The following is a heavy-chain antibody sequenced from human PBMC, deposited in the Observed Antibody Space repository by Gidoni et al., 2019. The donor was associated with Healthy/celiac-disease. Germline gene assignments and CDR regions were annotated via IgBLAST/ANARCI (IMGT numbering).Heavy chain of an antibody. J-gene: IGHJ6*02. V-gene: IGHV3-15*01. CDR2: IKSKTDGGTT. CDR1: GFTFSNAW. D-gene: IGHD3-9*01. Sequence: EVQLVESGGGLVKPGGSLRLSCAASGFTFSNAWMSWVRQAPGKGLEWVGRIKSKTDGGTTDYAAPVKGRFTISRDDSKNTLYLQMNSLKTEDTAVYYCTTKGLTGSPYYYYYGMDVWGQGTTVTVSS. CDR3: TTKGLTGSPYYYYYGMDV.